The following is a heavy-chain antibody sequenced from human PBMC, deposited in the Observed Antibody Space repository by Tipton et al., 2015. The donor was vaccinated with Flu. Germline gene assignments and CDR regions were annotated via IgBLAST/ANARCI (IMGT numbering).Heavy chain of an antibody. V-gene: IGHV4-61*02. J-gene: IGHJ6*02. Sequence: TLSLTCTVSGGSISSGSDYWSWIRQPAGKELEWIGRIYSSGSTNYNPSLKSRVTISVDTSKNQFSLQLKSVTASDTAVYYCARLKLFALVNHSYYYGLDVWGQGTTVTVS. CDR2: IYSSGST. D-gene: IGHD3/OR15-3a*01. CDR1: GGSISSGSDY. CDR3: ARLKLFALVNHSYYYGLDV.